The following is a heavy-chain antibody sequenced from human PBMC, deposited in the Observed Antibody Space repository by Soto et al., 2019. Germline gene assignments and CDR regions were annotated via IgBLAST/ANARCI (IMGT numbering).Heavy chain of an antibody. CDR1: GYTFTSYY. V-gene: IGHV1-46*01. D-gene: IGHD2-21*02. J-gene: IGHJ3*02. CDR3: ARGCGGDCYPTTAFDI. CDR2: INPSGGST. Sequence: ASVKVSCKASGYTFTSYYMHWVRQAPGQGLEWMGIINPSGGSTSYAQKFQGRVTMTRDTSTSTVYMELSSLRSEDTAVYYCARGCGGDCYPTTAFDIWGQGTMVTVSS.